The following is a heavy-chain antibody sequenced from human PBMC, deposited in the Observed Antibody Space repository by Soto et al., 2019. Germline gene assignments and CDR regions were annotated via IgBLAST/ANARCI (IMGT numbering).Heavy chain of an antibody. CDR3: ARDPNVEMATLAPDY. CDR1: GFTFSSYA. Sequence: PGGSLRLSCAASGFTFSSYAMHWVRQAPGKGLEWVAVISYDGSNKYYADSVKGRFTISRDNSKNTLYLQMNSLRAEDTAVYYCARDPNVEMATLAPDYWGQGTLVTVSS. V-gene: IGHV3-30-3*01. D-gene: IGHD5-12*01. J-gene: IGHJ4*02. CDR2: ISYDGSNK.